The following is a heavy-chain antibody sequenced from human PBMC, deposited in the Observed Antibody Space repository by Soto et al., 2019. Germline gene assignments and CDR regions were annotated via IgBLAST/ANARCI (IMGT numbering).Heavy chain of an antibody. CDR3: ARGGRVEMATRPTENFDY. Sequence: ASVKVSCKASGYTFTSYGISWVRQAPGQGLEWMGWISAYNGNTNYAQKLQGRVTMTTDTSTNTAYMELRSLRSDDTAVYYCARGGRVEMATRPTENFDYWGQGTLVTVSS. D-gene: IGHD5-12*01. V-gene: IGHV1-18*04. CDR2: ISAYNGNT. J-gene: IGHJ4*02. CDR1: GYTFTSYG.